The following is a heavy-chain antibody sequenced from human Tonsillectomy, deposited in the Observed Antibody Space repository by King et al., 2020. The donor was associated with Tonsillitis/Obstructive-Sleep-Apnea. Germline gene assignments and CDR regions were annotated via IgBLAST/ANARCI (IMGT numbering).Heavy chain of an antibody. CDR3: ARRAYSNYGFYYYYMDV. Sequence: VQLQQWGAGLLKPSETLSLTCAVYGGSFSAYYWSCIRQPPGQGLEWIGEIHPGGSTNYNPSLKSRVTISLDTSKNQFSLKLNSVTAADTAVYYCARRAYSNYGFYYYYMDVWAKGTTVTVS. D-gene: IGHD4-11*01. J-gene: IGHJ6*03. CDR1: GGSFSAYY. V-gene: IGHV4-34*01. CDR2: IHPGGST.